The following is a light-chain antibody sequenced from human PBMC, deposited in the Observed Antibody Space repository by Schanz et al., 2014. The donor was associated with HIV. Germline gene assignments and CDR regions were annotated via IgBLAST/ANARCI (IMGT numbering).Light chain of an antibody. V-gene: IGKV3-20*01. J-gene: IGKJ1*01. CDR3: QQYNRWWT. CDR2: ATS. Sequence: EIVLTQSPGSLSLSPGGRATLSCGASQRLSSSYLAWYQQKRDQPPRLVIYATSTRAAGILDRFSGTGSGTEFTLTISSLQSDDFAIYYCQQYNRWWTFGQGTKVEMK. CDR1: QRLSSSY.